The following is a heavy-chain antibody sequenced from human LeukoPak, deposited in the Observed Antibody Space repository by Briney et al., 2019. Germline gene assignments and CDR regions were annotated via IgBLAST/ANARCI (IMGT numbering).Heavy chain of an antibody. D-gene: IGHD3-22*01. CDR2: INHSGST. J-gene: IGHJ4*02. CDR3: AGRDYYDSRGFGY. V-gene: IGHV4-34*01. CDR1: GGSFSGYY. Sequence: SETLSLTCAVYGGSFSGYYWSWIRQPPGKGLEWIGEINHSGSTNYNPSLKSRVTISVDTSKNQFSLKLSSVTAADTAVYYCAGRDYYDSRGFGYWGQGTLVTVSS.